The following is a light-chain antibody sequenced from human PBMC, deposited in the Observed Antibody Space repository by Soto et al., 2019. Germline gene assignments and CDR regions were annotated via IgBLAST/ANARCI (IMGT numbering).Light chain of an antibody. Sequence: QSALTQPPSVSGSPGQSVTISCTGTSSDVGSYNRVSWYQQPPGTAPKLMIYEVSHRPSGVPDRFSGSKSGNTASLTISGLQAEDEADYHCSSYTSSSTLVFGGGTKVTVL. V-gene: IGLV2-18*02. CDR2: EVS. J-gene: IGLJ2*01. CDR3: SSYTSSSTLV. CDR1: SSDVGSYNR.